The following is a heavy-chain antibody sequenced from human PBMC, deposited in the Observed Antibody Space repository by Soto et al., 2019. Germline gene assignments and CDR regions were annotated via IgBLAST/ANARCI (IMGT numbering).Heavy chain of an antibody. CDR3: AKSRFITGVNFDY. CDR1: GFTFGNYA. Sequence: GGSLRLSCAASGFTFGNYAMSWVRQAPGKGLECVSAIINSGATTYYADSVKGRFTISRDNSKNTLSLQLNSLRAEDTAVYYCAKSRFITGVNFDYWGQGTLVTVSS. CDR2: IINSGATT. D-gene: IGHD1-20*01. V-gene: IGHV3-23*01. J-gene: IGHJ4*02.